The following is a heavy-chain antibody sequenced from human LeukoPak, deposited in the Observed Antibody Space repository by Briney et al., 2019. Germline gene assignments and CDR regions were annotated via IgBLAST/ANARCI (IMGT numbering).Heavy chain of an antibody. D-gene: IGHD2-2*01. CDR3: TRNCYDNMGPFAAFDI. CDR2: VSSDGDST. CDR1: GFTFRRYA. J-gene: IGHJ3*02. V-gene: IGHV3-64*02. Sequence: PGGSLRLPCAISGFTFRRYAMYWVRQAPGKGLEFVSAVSSDGDSTYYADSVKGRFTISRDNSKNTLFLQMGSLRPEDMAVYFCTRNCYDNMGPFAAFDIWGQGTMVTVAS.